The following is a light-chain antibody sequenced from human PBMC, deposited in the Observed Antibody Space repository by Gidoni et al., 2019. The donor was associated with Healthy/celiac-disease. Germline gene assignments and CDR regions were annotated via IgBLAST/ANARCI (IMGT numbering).Light chain of an antibody. CDR1: QSISSY. J-gene: IGKJ4*01. V-gene: IGKV1-39*01. CDR2: AAS. CDR3: QQSYSTPLT. Sequence: ASQSISSYLNWYQQKPGKAPKLLIYAASSLQSGVPSSFSGSGSGTDFTLTISRLQPEDFATYYCQQSYSTPLTFGGGTKVEIK.